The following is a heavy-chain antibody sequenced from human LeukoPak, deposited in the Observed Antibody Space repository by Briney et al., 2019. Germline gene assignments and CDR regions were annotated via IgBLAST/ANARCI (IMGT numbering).Heavy chain of an antibody. D-gene: IGHD3-16*01. V-gene: IGHV3-21*01. CDR2: ISSSSSYI. CDR1: GFTFSSYS. J-gene: IGHJ3*02. CDR3: ARSAPDSLGDDAFDI. Sequence: GGSLRLSCAASGFTFSSYSMNWVRQAPGKGLEWVSSISSSSSYIYYADSVKGRFTISRDNAKNSLYLQMNSLRAEDTAVYYCARSAPDSLGDDAFDIWGQGTMVTVSS.